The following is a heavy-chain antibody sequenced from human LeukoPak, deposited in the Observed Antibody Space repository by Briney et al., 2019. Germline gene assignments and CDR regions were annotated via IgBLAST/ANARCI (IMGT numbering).Heavy chain of an antibody. V-gene: IGHV3-30-3*01. CDR3: ARGSVGTPPPFDF. D-gene: IGHD2-15*01. CDR1: GFTFSRYV. Sequence: GGSLRLSCAASGFTFSRYVLHWVRQTPGKGLEWVALTSFDGSNQYYADFVKGRFTISRDNSKNTLYLQMNSLRAEDTAVYYCARGSVGTPPPFDFWGQGTLVTISS. CDR2: TSFDGSNQ. J-gene: IGHJ4*02.